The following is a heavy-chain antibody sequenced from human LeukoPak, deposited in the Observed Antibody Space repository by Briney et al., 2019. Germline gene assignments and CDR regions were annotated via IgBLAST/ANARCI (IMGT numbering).Heavy chain of an antibody. CDR2: IYTSGST. V-gene: IGHV4-4*07. CDR3: ARSYGGNSRDAFDI. Sequence: SETLSLTCTVSGGSLSSYYWSWLRQPAGKGLEWIGRIYTSGSTNYNPSLKSRVTMSVDTSKNQFSLKLSSVTAADTAVYYCARSYGGNSRDAFDIWGQGTMVTVSS. CDR1: GGSLSSYY. J-gene: IGHJ3*02. D-gene: IGHD4-23*01.